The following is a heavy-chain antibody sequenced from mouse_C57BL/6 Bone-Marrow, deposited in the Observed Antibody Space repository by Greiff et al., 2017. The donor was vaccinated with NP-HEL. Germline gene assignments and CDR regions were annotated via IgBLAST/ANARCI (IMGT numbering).Heavy chain of an antibody. CDR3: ARDCYDYPYYFDY. V-gene: IGHV3-5*01. Sequence: DVKLQESGPGLVKPSQTVFLTCTVTGISITTGNYRWSWIRQFPGNKLEWIGYIYYSGTITYNPSLTSRTTITRDTPKNQFFLEMNSLTAEDTATYYCARDCYDYPYYFDYWGQGTTLTVSS. CDR2: IYYSGTI. D-gene: IGHD2-4*01. J-gene: IGHJ2*01. CDR1: GISITTGNYR.